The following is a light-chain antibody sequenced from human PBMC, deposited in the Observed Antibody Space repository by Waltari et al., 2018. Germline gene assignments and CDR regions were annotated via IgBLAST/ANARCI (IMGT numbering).Light chain of an antibody. CDR2: LDS. Sequence: SHELTHTPPASVSPGHTATLSRSGDPLRDQFASWYQQRPGQSPVLVIYLDSKRPPGIPERFSGSNSGETATLTISGTQATDEADYYCQAWASTNWAFGGGTKLTVL. CDR1: PLRDQF. CDR3: QAWASTNWA. V-gene: IGLV3-1*01. J-gene: IGLJ3*02.